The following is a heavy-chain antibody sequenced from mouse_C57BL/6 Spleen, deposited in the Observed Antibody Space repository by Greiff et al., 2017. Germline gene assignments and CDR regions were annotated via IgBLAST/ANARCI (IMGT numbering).Heavy chain of an antibody. CDR2: ISDGGGYT. J-gene: IGHJ4*01. V-gene: IGHV5-4*01. CDR3: ARDASMIVTLYAMGY. Sequence: EVQGVESGGGLVKPGGSLKLSCAASGFTFSSYAMSWFRQTPEKRLEWVATISDGGGYTYYPDNVKGRFTISRDNAKNNLYLQMSRLRSEDTAMYYCARDASMIVTLYAMGYWGHGTSVTVSS. D-gene: IGHD2-3*01. CDR1: GFTFSSYA.